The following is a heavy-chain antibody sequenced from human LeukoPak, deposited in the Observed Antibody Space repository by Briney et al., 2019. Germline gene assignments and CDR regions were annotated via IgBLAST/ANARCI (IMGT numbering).Heavy chain of an antibody. Sequence: GSSVKVSCKASGGTFSSYAISWVRQTPEQGLEWMGRIIPILGIANYAQKFQGRVTITADKSTSTAYMELSSLRSEDTAVYYCARDDRVSAFDIWGQGTIVTVSS. CDR3: ARDDRVSAFDI. CDR1: GGTFSSYA. J-gene: IGHJ3*02. V-gene: IGHV1-69*04. D-gene: IGHD6-13*01. CDR2: IIPILGIA.